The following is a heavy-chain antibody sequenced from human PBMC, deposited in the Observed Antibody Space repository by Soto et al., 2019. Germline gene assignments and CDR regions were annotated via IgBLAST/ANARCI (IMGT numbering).Heavy chain of an antibody. D-gene: IGHD2-2*01. Sequence: QVQLVQSGVEVKKPGSSVKVSCKASGGTVNRNAVNWVRQAPGQGLEWMGGIIPIFGTANYAQKFQGRVTITADESTSTAYMELSSLRSEDTAIYYCAKGRSSTSTWFDPWGQGTLVTVSS. J-gene: IGHJ5*02. CDR3: AKGRSSTSTWFDP. CDR1: GGTVNRNA. CDR2: IIPIFGTA. V-gene: IGHV1-69*12.